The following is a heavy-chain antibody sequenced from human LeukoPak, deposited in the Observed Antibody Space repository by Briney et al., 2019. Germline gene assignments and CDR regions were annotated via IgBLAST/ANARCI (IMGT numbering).Heavy chain of an antibody. CDR2: ISSSSSYI. V-gene: IGHV3-21*01. CDR1: GFTFSSYS. J-gene: IGHJ4*02. CDR3: AKDLPNIVVVPAAIHSDY. Sequence: GGSLRLSRAASGFTFSSYSMNWVRQAPGKGLEWVSSISSSSSYIYYADSVKGRFTISRDNAKNSLYLQMNSLRAEDTAVYYCAKDLPNIVVVPAAIHSDYWGQGTLVTVSS. D-gene: IGHD2-2*01.